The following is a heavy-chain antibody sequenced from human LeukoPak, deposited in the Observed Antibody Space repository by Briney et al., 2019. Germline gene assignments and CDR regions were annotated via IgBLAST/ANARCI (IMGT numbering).Heavy chain of an antibody. V-gene: IGHV1-69*13. CDR2: IIPIFGTA. CDR1: GYTFTSYA. Sequence: SVKVSCKASGYTFTSYAISWVRQAPGQGLEWMGGIIPIFGTANYAQKFQGRVTITADESTSTAYMELSSLRSEDTAVYYCARGYGVGATTHFDYWGQGTLVTVSS. J-gene: IGHJ4*02. D-gene: IGHD1-26*01. CDR3: ARGYGVGATTHFDY.